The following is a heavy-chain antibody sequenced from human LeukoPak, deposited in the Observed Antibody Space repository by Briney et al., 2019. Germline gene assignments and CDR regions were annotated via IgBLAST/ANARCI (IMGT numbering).Heavy chain of an antibody. D-gene: IGHD4-17*01. CDR2: ISGSGGSA. J-gene: IGHJ6*02. CDR1: GFTFSSYA. CDR3: AKDLGDYVTLWGRYFYGMDV. Sequence: PGGSLRLSCAASGFTFSSYAMSWVRQAPGKGLEWVSAISGSGGSAYYADSVKGRFTISRDNSKNTLYLQMNSLRAEDTAVYYCAKDLGDYVTLWGRYFYGMDVWGQGTTVTVSS. V-gene: IGHV3-23*01.